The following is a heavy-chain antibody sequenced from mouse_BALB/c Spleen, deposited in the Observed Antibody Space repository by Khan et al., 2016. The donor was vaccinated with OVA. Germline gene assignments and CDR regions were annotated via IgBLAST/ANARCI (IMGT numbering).Heavy chain of an antibody. CDR3: ARPSTTEYDDVIDY. V-gene: IGHV5-12-2*01. J-gene: IGHJ4*01. Sequence: EVQLQESGGDLVQTGGSLKLSCAASGFTFSSYTMSWVRQTPEKRLEWVAFISNGGSSAYYPDTVKGRFTISRDNAKNILYMQMSSLKSDDTAMYYCARPSTTEYDDVIDYWGQGTSVTVSS. D-gene: IGHD1-1*01. CDR1: GFTFSSYT. CDR2: ISNGGSSA.